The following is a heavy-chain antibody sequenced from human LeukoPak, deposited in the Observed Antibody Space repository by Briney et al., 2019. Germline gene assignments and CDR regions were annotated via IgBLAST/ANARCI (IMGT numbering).Heavy chain of an antibody. CDR1: GYTFTGYY. CDR3: ASGIAVAGTYAFDI. J-gene: IGHJ3*02. V-gene: IGHV1-2*02. Sequence: ASVKVSFKASGYTFTGYYMYWVRQAPGQGLEWMGWINPNSGGTNYAQKFQGRVTMTRDTSISTAYMELSRLRSDDTAVYYCASGIAVAGTYAFDIWGQGTMVTVSS. CDR2: INPNSGGT. D-gene: IGHD6-19*01.